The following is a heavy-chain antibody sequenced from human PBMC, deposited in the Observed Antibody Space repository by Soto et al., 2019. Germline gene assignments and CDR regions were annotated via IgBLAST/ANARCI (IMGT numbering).Heavy chain of an antibody. V-gene: IGHV1-18*01. J-gene: IGHJ4*02. CDR3: ARWYDYGASDQYHFDQ. Sequence: ASVKVSCKASGYAFTASGISCVRQAPGQGLERMGWTSIYNGHTEYSPKFLGRVVMTTDTSADTAYLELKSLRPDDAALYYCARWYDYGASDQYHFDQWGQGTLVTVSS. CDR2: TSIYNGHT. D-gene: IGHD4-17*01. CDR1: GYAFTASG.